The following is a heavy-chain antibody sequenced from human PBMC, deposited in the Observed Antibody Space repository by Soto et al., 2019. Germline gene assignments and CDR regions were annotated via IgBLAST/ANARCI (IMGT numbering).Heavy chain of an antibody. J-gene: IGHJ4*02. CDR1: AYTFTSYD. CDR3: ARGPPNWGFDY. Sequence: QVQLVQSGAEVKKPGASVKVSCKASAYTFTSYDINWVRQATGQGLEWVGWMSPNSGNTGYAQKFQGRVTMTRTTSASTAYMELTSLRSDDTAVYYCARGPPNWGFDYWGQGTLVTVSS. D-gene: IGHD7-27*01. CDR2: MSPNSGNT. V-gene: IGHV1-8*01.